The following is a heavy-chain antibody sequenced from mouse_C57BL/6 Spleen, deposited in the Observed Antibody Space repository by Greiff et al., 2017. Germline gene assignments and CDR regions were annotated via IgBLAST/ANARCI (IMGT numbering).Heavy chain of an antibody. CDR1: GYTFTSYW. CDR3: ARAVGLYAMDY. V-gene: IGHV1-69*01. CDR2: IDPSDSYT. D-gene: IGHD4-1*01. J-gene: IGHJ4*01. Sequence: QVQLQQSGAELVMPGASVKLSCKASGYTFTSYWMHWVKQRPGQGLEWIGEIDPSDSYTNYNQKFKGKSTLTVDKSSSTAYMQLSSLTSEDSAVYYCARAVGLYAMDYWGQGTSVTVSS.